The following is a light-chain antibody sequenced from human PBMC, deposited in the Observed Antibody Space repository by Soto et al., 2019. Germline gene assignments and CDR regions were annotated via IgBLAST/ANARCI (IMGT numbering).Light chain of an antibody. CDR3: QQFSSYPLT. CDR2: DAS. J-gene: IGKJ4*01. V-gene: IGKV3-20*01. Sequence: VLSQAPVSLSLSPGARATLSCSASQTVRNNYLAWYQQKPGQAPRLLIYDASSRATGIPDRFSGGGSGTDFTLTISRLEPEDFAVYYCQQFSSYPLTFGGGTKVDIK. CDR1: QTVRNNY.